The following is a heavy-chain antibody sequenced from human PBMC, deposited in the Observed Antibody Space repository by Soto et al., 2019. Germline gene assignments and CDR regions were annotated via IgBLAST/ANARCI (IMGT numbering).Heavy chain of an antibody. J-gene: IGHJ4*02. CDR2: IIPILGIA. D-gene: IGHD3-10*01. V-gene: IGHV1-69*08. CDR3: ARDIRGSGTPYHRYFDY. Sequence: QVQLVQSGAEVKKPGSSVKVSCKASGCTFSSYTISWVRQAPGQGLEWMGRIIPILGIANYAQKFQGRVTITADKYTSTAYMELSSLRSEDTAVYYCARDIRGSGTPYHRYFDYWGQGTLVTVSS. CDR1: GCTFSSYT.